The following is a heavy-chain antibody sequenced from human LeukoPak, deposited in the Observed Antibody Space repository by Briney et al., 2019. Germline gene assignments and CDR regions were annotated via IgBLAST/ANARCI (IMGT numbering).Heavy chain of an antibody. D-gene: IGHD3-16*01. V-gene: IGHV3-30*02. CDR3: AKLGDVRVFDY. Sequence: GGSLRLSCAASGFTFSSYGMHWVRQAPGKGLEWVAFIRYDGSNKYYAGSVKGRFTISRDNSKNTLYLQMNSLRAEDTAVYYCAKLGDVRVFDYWGQGTLVTVSS. J-gene: IGHJ4*02. CDR1: GFTFSSYG. CDR2: IRYDGSNK.